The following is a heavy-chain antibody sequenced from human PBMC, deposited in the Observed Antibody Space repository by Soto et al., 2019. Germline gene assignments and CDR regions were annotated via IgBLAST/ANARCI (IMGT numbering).Heavy chain of an antibody. V-gene: IGHV1-3*01. CDR3: AREEYSNGWYSEGNWFDP. CDR1: GYTFTSYA. D-gene: IGHD6-19*01. Sequence: ASVKVSCKASGYTFTSYAMHWVRQAPGQRLEWMGWINAGNGNTKYSQKFQGRVTITRDTSASTAYMELSSLRSEDTAVYYCAREEYSNGWYSEGNWFDPWGQGTLVTVSS. J-gene: IGHJ5*02. CDR2: INAGNGNT.